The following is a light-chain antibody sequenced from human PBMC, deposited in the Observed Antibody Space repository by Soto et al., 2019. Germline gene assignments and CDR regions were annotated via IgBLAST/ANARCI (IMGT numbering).Light chain of an antibody. CDR2: DVS. V-gene: IGLV2-14*01. Sequence: QSALTQPASVSGSPGQSITISCTGTSSDVGGYNYVSWYQQHPGKAPKLMIYDVSNRPSGVSNRFSGSKSGNTASLTLSGLQAEDGADYYCSSYTSSSTPNVCGTGTKLAVL. CDR1: SSDVGGYNY. J-gene: IGLJ1*01. CDR3: SSYTSSSTPNV.